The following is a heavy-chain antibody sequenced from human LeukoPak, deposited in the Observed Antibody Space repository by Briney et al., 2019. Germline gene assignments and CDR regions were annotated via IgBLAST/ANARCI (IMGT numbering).Heavy chain of an antibody. Sequence: ASVKVSCKASGYTFTSYGISWVRQAPGQGLEWMGWISAYNGNTNYAQKLQGRVTMTTDTSTNTAYMELRSLRSDDTAVYYCARLGFDRLIRYCYGMDVWGQGTTVTVSS. J-gene: IGHJ6*02. CDR2: ISAYNGNT. CDR3: ARLGFDRLIRYCYGMDV. V-gene: IGHV1-18*01. D-gene: IGHD3-9*01. CDR1: GYTFTSYG.